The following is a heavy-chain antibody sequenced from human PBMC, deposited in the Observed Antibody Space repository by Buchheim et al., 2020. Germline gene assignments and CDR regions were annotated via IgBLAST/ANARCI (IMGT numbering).Heavy chain of an antibody. CDR1: GGSFSGYY. CDR3: ARGGVLHYYYYGMDV. D-gene: IGHD2/OR15-2a*01. V-gene: IGHV4-34*01. J-gene: IGHJ6*02. CDR2: INHSGST. Sequence: QVQLQQWGAGLLKPSETLSLTCAVYGGSFSGYYWSWIRQPPGKGLEWIGEINHSGSTNYNPSLKRRVTISVDTSKNQFSLKLSSVTAADTAVYYCARGGVLHYYYYGMDVWGQGTT.